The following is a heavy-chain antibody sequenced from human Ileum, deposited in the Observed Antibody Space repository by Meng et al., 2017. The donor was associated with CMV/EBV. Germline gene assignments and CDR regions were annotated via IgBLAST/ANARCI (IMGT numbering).Heavy chain of an antibody. Sequence: GGSLRLSCAASGFTFSGYGMHWVRQAPGKGLEWVAVIWYDGSKQYYADSVKGRFTISRDNSKNLLYQQMNSLRAEDTAVYYCAKDADYSSIWYYFVSWGQGALVTVSS. V-gene: IGHV3-33*06. J-gene: IGHJ4*02. D-gene: IGHD4-11*01. CDR1: GFTFSGYG. CDR3: AKDADYSSIWYYFVS. CDR2: IWYDGSKQ.